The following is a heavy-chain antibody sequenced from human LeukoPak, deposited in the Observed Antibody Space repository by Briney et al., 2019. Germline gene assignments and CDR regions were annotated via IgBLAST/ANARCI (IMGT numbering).Heavy chain of an antibody. D-gene: IGHD3-9*01. V-gene: IGHV1-2*02. Sequence: ASVKVSCKASGYTFTGYYMHWVRHAPGQGPAWMGWINPNSGGTNYAQKFQGRVTMTRDTSISTAYMKLSSLRSDDTAVYYCARAVNYDILNGYNGYWGQGTLVTVFS. J-gene: IGHJ4*02. CDR1: GYTFTGYY. CDR3: ARAVNYDILNGYNGY. CDR2: INPNSGGT.